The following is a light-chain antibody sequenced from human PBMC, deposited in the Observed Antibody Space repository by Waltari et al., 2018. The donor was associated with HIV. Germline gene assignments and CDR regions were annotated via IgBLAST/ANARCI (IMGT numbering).Light chain of an antibody. CDR1: QGSDHD. J-gene: IGKJ3*01. V-gene: IGKV1-39*01. Sequence: DIKMSQSPSSLSASVGDRVNITCRAGQGSDHDLCWDQQKPGQAPKLLIYAASSLQSGVPTKFGCSVSGTDFTLTISTLQPEDVATYYCQYSYGAPCPFGPGTKGDSK. CDR2: AAS. CDR3: QYSYGAPCP.